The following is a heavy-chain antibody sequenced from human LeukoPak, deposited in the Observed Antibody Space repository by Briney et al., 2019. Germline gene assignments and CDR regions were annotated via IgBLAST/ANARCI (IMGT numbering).Heavy chain of an antibody. J-gene: IGHJ4*02. CDR2: IYTSGST. Sequence: SETLSLTCTVSGGPISSGSYYWSWIRQPAGKGLEWIGRIYTSGSTNYNPSLKSRVTISVDTSKNQFSLKLSSVTAADTAVYYCASARYSYGYAADYWGQGTLVTVSS. CDR3: ASARYSYGYAADY. CDR1: GGPISSGSYY. V-gene: IGHV4-61*02. D-gene: IGHD5-18*01.